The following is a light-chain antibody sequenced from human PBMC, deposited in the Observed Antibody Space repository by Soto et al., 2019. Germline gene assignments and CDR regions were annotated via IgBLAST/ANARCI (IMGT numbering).Light chain of an antibody. CDR1: QSVLYGPNNKSY. CDR2: CAS. V-gene: IGKV4-1*01. CDR3: QQSYTTPYT. Sequence: DIVMTQSPDSLAVSLGERATINFKSSQSVLYGPNNKSYLVWYQQKPGQPPKLLIYCASTRESGVPDRFSGSGSGTDFTLTISSLQAEDVAVYYCQQSYTTPYTFGQGTNLEIK. J-gene: IGKJ2*01.